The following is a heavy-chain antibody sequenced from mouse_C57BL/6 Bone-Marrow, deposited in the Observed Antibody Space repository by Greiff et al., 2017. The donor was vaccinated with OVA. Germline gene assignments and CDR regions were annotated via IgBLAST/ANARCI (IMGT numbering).Heavy chain of an antibody. D-gene: IGHD1-1*01. J-gene: IGHJ2*01. V-gene: IGHV1-75*01. CDR3: ASTVVENFDY. CDR2: IFPGSGST. Sequence: QVQLQQSGPELVKPGASVKISCKASGYTFTDYYINWVKQRPGQGLEWIGWIFPGSGSTYYNEKFKGKATLTVDKSSSTAYILLSSLTSEDSAVYFCASTVVENFDYWGQGTTLTVSS. CDR1: GYTFTDYY.